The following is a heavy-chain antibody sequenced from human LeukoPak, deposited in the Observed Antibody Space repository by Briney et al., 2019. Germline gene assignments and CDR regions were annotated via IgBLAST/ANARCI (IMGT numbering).Heavy chain of an antibody. V-gene: IGHV4-59*01. CDR3: ARGGYYGSGNDFRFDP. J-gene: IGHJ5*02. D-gene: IGHD3-10*01. Sequence: SETLSLTCSVSGGSISSDYWSWIRQPPGKGLQWIAFISYSGSPDYNPSLKSRVTISIDTSKNHFSLKLNSVTAADTAVYYCARGGYYGSGNDFRFDPWGQGTLVTVSS. CDR1: GGSISSDY. CDR2: ISYSGSP.